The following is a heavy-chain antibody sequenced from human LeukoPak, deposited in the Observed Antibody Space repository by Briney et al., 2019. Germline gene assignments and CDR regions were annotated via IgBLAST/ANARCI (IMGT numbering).Heavy chain of an antibody. CDR1: GFIFSSYA. Sequence: PGGSLRLSCAASGFIFSSYAMSWVRQAPGKGLEWVSTISGSGGSTYYADSVKGRFTISRDNAENSLYLQMNSLRAEDTAVYFCVREGVNPETWFDPWGQGTLVTVSS. D-gene: IGHD1-14*01. J-gene: IGHJ5*02. CDR2: ISGSGGST. V-gene: IGHV3-23*01. CDR3: VREGVNPETWFDP.